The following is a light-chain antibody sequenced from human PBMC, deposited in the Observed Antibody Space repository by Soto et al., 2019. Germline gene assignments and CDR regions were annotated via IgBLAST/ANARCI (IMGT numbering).Light chain of an antibody. J-gene: IGLJ2*01. CDR3: SSYTSFDVV. Sequence: QSALTQPASVSGSPGQSITISCTGTSSDVGGYNYVSWYQQHPGKAPKLLIYDVSNRPSGVSNRFSGSKSGNTASLTISGLQAEDEADYYCSSYTSFDVVFGGGTKLTVL. CDR1: SSDVGGYNY. V-gene: IGLV2-14*01. CDR2: DVS.